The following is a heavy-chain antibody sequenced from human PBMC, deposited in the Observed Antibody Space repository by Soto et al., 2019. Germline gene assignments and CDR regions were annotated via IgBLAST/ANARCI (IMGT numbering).Heavy chain of an antibody. V-gene: IGHV4-59*08. J-gene: IGHJ6*03. D-gene: IGHD3-16*01. CDR3: ARHPSSAHDYSNQHRPPDHYYLSV. Sequence: SETLSLTCTVSGGSISSYYWSWIRQPPGKGLEWIGYIYYSGSTNYNPSLKSRVTISVDTSKDQFSLKLSSVTAADTAVYYCARHPSSAHDYSNQHRPPDHYYLSVRGKRTTVIVSS. CDR1: GGSISSYY. CDR2: IYYSGST.